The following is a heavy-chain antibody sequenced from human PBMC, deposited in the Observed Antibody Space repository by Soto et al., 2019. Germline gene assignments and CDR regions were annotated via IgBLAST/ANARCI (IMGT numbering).Heavy chain of an antibody. V-gene: IGHV3-74*01. CDR2: IHSDGSST. J-gene: IGHJ3*02. Sequence: VGSLRLSCAASGFTFSRFWMHWVRQAPGKGLVWVAHIHSDGSSTSYADFVKGRFTISRDNAKNTVYLQMNSLRAEDTAMYYCIRDFGEVGSTAAFDIWGHGTVVTVSS. CDR1: GFTFSRFW. D-gene: IGHD1-26*01. CDR3: IRDFGEVGSTAAFDI.